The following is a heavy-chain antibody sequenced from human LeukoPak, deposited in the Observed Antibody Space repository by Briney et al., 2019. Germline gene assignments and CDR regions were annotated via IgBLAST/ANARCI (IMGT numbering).Heavy chain of an antibody. V-gene: IGHV4-39*07. CDR1: GGSISSGSYY. J-gene: IGHJ6*03. CDR2: IYYSGST. CDR3: ARASGGSYTRGYYYMDV. Sequence: PSETLSLTCTVSGGSISSGSYYWGWIRQPPGKGLEWIGNIYYSGSTYYNPSLKSRVTISVDTSKNQFSLKLSSVTAADTAVYYCARASGGSYTRGYYYMDVWGKGTTVTISS. D-gene: IGHD1-26*01.